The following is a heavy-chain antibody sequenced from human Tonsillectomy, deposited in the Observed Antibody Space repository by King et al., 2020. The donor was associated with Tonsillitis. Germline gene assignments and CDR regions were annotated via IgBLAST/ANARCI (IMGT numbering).Heavy chain of an antibody. CDR3: ARRAYSSSWPPGYYFDS. D-gene: IGHD6-13*01. Sequence: VQLQESGPGLVKPSETLSLTCTVSGGSISSYYWSWIRQPPGKGLEWIGYIYYSGSTNYNPSLKSRVTISVDTSKNQFSLKLSSVTAADTAVYYCARRAYSSSWPPGYYFDSWGQGTLVTVSS. CDR2: IYYSGST. CDR1: GGSISSYY. V-gene: IGHV4-59*08. J-gene: IGHJ4*02.